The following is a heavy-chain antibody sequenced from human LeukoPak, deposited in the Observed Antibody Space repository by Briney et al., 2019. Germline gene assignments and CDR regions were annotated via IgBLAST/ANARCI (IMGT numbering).Heavy chain of an antibody. V-gene: IGHV4-4*07. D-gene: IGHD3-10*01. CDR1: GGSISSYY. CDR2: IYTSGST. CDR3: ARVRGITMVRGVIIFADAFDI. Sequence: PSETLSLTCTVSGGSISSYYWSWIRQPAGKGLEWIGRIYTSGSTNYNPSLKSRVTMSVETSKNQFALKLRSMSGADTAVYYCARVRGITMVRGVIIFADAFDIWGQGTMVTVSS. J-gene: IGHJ3*02.